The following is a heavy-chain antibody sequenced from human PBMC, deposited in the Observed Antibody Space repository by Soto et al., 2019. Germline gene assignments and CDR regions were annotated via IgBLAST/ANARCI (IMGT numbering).Heavy chain of an antibody. J-gene: IGHJ1*01. D-gene: IGHD2-2*01. Sequence: GGSLRLSCAASGFTFSSYGMHWVRQAPGKGLEWVAVISYDGSNKYYADSVKGRFTISRDNSKNTLYLQMNSLRAEDTAVYYCAGSSYCSSTSCYARYPEYFQHWGQGTLVTVSS. V-gene: IGHV3-30*03. CDR2: ISYDGSNK. CDR3: AGSSYCSSTSCYARYPEYFQH. CDR1: GFTFSSYG.